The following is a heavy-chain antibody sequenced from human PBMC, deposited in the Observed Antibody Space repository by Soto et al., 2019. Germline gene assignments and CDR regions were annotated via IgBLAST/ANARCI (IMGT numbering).Heavy chain of an antibody. CDR1: GFTFSSYA. J-gene: IGHJ4*02. D-gene: IGHD6-19*01. Sequence: QVQLVESGGGVVQPGRSLRLSCADSGFTFSSYAMHWVRQAPGKGLELVAVISYDGSNKYYADSVKGRFTISRDNSKNALYLQMNCRRAEDTAVYYCARGEEQWLVLDYWGQGTLVTVSS. V-gene: IGHV3-30-3*01. CDR2: ISYDGSNK. CDR3: ARGEEQWLVLDY.